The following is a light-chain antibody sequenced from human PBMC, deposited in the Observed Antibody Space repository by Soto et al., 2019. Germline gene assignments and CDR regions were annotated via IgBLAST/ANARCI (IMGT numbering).Light chain of an antibody. J-gene: IGLJ1*01. CDR2: EGS. CDR3: CSYAGGSTYV. V-gene: IGLV2-23*01. Sequence: QSALTQPASVSGSPGQSITVSCTGTSSDVGSYNLVSWYQHHPGKAPKLIIYEGSKRPSGVSNRFSGSKSGNTASLTISGLQAEDEADYYCCSYAGGSTYVFGTGTKVTVL. CDR1: SSDVGSYNL.